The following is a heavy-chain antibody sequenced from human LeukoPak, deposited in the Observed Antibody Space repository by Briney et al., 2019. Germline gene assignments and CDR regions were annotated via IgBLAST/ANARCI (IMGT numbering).Heavy chain of an antibody. CDR2: IRYNGNDK. Sequence: GGSLRLSCAASGYTFSAYGMHWVRQAPGKGLEWVAFIRYNGNDKYCADSVKGRFTISRDNAKNSLYLQMNSLRAEDTAVYYCAREAERGDSSSYYGYYFDYWGQGALVTVSS. J-gene: IGHJ4*02. CDR3: AREAERGDSSSYYGYYFDY. CDR1: GYTFSAYG. D-gene: IGHD3-22*01. V-gene: IGHV3-30*02.